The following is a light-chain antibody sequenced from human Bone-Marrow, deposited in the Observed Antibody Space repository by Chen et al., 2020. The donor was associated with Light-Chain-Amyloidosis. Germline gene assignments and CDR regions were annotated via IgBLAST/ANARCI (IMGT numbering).Light chain of an antibody. CDR2: SNN. CDR1: TSNIGSNT. Sequence: QTALTQPPSASGTPGQRVTISCSGSTSNIGSNTVNWYQHLPGTAPKLLIHSNNQRPSGVPARLSGSKSGTSASLAISGLQSADEAIYYCAAWDDSLDVLYVFGTGTKVTVL. J-gene: IGLJ1*01. CDR3: AAWDDSLDVLYV. V-gene: IGLV1-44*01.